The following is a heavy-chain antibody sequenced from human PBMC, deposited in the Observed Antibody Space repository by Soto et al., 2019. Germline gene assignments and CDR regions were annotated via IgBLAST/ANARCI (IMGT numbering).Heavy chain of an antibody. Sequence: QVQLVQSGAEVKKPGSSVKVSCEASGGTFSSYAISWVRQAPGQGLEWMGGIIPIFGTANYAQKFQGRVTITADESTSTAYMELSSLRSEDTAVYYCARGITIFGVVITPLAYYYYGMDVWGQGTTVTVSS. CDR3: ARGITIFGVVITPLAYYYYGMDV. D-gene: IGHD3-3*01. V-gene: IGHV1-69*01. CDR2: IIPIFGTA. CDR1: GGTFSSYA. J-gene: IGHJ6*02.